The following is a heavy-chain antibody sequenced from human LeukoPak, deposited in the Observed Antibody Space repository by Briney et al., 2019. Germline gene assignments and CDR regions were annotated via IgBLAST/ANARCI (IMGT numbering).Heavy chain of an antibody. J-gene: IGHJ4*02. Sequence: GGSLRLSCAASGFTFSSYRMHWVRQAPGKGPVWVSRIKSDGSTTIYADSVKGRFTISRDNSKNTLYLQMNSLRAEDTAVYYCAKGGANPKLDYWGQGTLVTVSS. CDR2: IKSDGSTT. D-gene: IGHD4/OR15-4a*01. CDR3: AKGGANPKLDY. V-gene: IGHV3-74*01. CDR1: GFTFSSYR.